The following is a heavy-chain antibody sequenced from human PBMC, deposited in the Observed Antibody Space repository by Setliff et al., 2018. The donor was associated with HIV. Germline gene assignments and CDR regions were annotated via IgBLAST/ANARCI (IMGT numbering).Heavy chain of an antibody. V-gene: IGHV1-46*01. CDR3: ARGAHPGSAEDYYYYYMDV. CDR2: INPSDGST. Sequence: ASVKVSCKASGYTFTSYYMHWVRQAPGQGLEWMGIINPSDGSTSYAQKFQGRVTITTDESTSTAYMELSSLRSEDTAVYYCARGAHPGSAEDYYYYYMDVWGKGTTVTVSS. D-gene: IGHD3-10*01. CDR1: GYTFTSYY. J-gene: IGHJ6*03.